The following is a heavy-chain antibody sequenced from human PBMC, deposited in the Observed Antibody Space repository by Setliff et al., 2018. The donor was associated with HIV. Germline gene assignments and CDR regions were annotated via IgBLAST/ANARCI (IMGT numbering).Heavy chain of an antibody. J-gene: IGHJ4*02. D-gene: IGHD1-26*01. CDR2: VSNTGTT. Sequence: LSLTCSVSAGSISAYYWSWVRQSPGRGLEWIGYVSNTGTTSYNPSLNSRVTMSLDTSRDQFSLKLSSVTAADTAVYYCARTRGRALVSYYFDSWGQGRLVTVSS. V-gene: IGHV4-59*01. CDR1: AGSISAYY. CDR3: ARTRGRALVSYYFDS.